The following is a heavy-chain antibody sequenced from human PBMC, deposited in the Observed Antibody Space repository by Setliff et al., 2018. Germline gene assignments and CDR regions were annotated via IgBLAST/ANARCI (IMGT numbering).Heavy chain of an antibody. D-gene: IGHD3-10*01. J-gene: IGHJ6*02. Sequence: GESLKISCAASGFSFESHGMHWVRQAPGKGLEWVAFIQHDGENKFYADSVKGRLTVSRDNSKNTLYLEMDGLRPEDTAVYYCARDRVYYGMDVWGQGTTVTVSS. CDR2: IQHDGENK. CDR3: ARDRVYYGMDV. V-gene: IGHV3-30*02. CDR1: GFSFESHG.